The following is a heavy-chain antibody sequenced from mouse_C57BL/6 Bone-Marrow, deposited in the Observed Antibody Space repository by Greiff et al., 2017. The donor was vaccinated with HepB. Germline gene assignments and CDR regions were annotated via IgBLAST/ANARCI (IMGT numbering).Heavy chain of an antibody. CDR2: ISSGGSYT. CDR3: ARQITTVVAGFDY. V-gene: IGHV5-6*01. Sequence: EVMLVESGGDLVKPGGSLKLSCAASGFTFSSYGMSWVRQTPDKRLEWVATISSGGSYTYYPDSVKGRFTISRDNAKNTLYLQMSSLKSEDTAMYYCARQITTVVAGFDYWGQGTTLTVSS. D-gene: IGHD1-1*01. J-gene: IGHJ2*01. CDR1: GFTFSSYG.